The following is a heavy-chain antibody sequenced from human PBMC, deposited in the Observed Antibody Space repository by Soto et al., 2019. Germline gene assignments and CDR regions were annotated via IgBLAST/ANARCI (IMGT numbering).Heavy chain of an antibody. V-gene: IGHV4-39*01. Sequence: QLQLQESGPGLVKPPETLSLTCTVSGDSISSSGSYWGWIRQPPGTGLEWIGGIYYSGTTYYSPSIESRAAISVDTSRNQVARKWSSVTAAYTARYYCARAVKFETQRTYYFDYWGHGALVTVSS. CDR2: IYYSGTT. CDR3: ARAVKFETQRTYYFDY. CDR1: GDSISSSGSY. J-gene: IGHJ4*01. D-gene: IGHD3-16*01.